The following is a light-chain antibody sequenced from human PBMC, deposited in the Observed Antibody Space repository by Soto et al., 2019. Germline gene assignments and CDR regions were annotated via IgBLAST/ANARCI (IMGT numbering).Light chain of an antibody. V-gene: IGLV2-14*01. J-gene: IGLJ2*01. CDR3: RSYTSSSTVV. CDR1: SSDVGGYNY. Sequence: QSVLTQPASVSGSPGQSITISCTGTSSDVGGYNYVSWYQQHPGKATKLMIYDVSNRPSGVSNRFSGSKSGNTASLTISGLQAEYEAEYYCRSYTSSSTVVFGGGTKLTGL. CDR2: DVS.